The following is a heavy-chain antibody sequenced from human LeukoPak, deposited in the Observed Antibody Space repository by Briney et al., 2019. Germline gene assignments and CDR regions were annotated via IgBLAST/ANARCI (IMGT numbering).Heavy chain of an antibody. CDR1: GGSISSSSYY. J-gene: IGHJ6*02. D-gene: IGHD3-10*01. CDR3: ARAITMVRGYGMDV. CDR2: IYYSGST. V-gene: IGHV4-39*07. Sequence: SETLSLTCTVSGGSISSSSYYWGWIRQPPGKGLEWIGSIYYSGSTNYNPSLKSRVTISVDTSKNQFSLKLSSVTAADTAVYYCARAITMVRGYGMDVWGQGTTVTVSS.